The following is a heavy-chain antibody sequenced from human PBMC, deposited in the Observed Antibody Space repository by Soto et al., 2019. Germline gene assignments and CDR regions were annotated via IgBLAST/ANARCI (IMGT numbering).Heavy chain of an antibody. CDR1: GYSFTSYW. D-gene: IGHD6-13*01. V-gene: IGHV5-10-1*01. J-gene: IGHJ5*02. Sequence: GESLKISCKGSGYSFTSYWISWVRQMPGKGLEWMGSIDPSDSYTNYSPSFQGHVTISADKSISTAYLQWSSLKASDTAMYYCATVVGYRRSWEGGCIDPWGQGTLVTVSS. CDR2: IDPSDSYT. CDR3: ATVVGYRRSWEGGCIDP.